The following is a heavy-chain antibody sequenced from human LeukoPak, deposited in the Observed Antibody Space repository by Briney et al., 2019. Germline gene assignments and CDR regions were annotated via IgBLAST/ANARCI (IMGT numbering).Heavy chain of an antibody. D-gene: IGHD3-22*01. Sequence: KPSETLSLTCTVSGGSISSGDYCWSWVRQPPGEGLEWIGYIYYSGRTYYNPSLKSRFTISVDTSKNQFSLKLSSVTAADTAVYYCARVQHYYDSSGFIDYWGQGTLVTVSS. V-gene: IGHV4-30-4*01. CDR3: ARVQHYYDSSGFIDY. J-gene: IGHJ4*02. CDR1: GGSISSGDYC. CDR2: IYYSGRT.